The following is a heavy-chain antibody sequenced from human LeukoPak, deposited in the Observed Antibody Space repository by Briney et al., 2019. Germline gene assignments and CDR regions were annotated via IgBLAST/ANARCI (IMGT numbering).Heavy chain of an antibody. J-gene: IGHJ4*02. Sequence: GGSLRLSCGASGFTFSSYEMNWVRQAPGKGLEWVSYISSSGSTIYYSDSVKGRFTISRDNAKNSLYLQLNSLRAEDTAVYYCARVGYSYGLDYCDYWGRGNLVTVSS. CDR2: ISSSGSTI. CDR1: GFTFSSYE. V-gene: IGHV3-48*03. D-gene: IGHD5-18*01. CDR3: ARVGYSYGLDYCDY.